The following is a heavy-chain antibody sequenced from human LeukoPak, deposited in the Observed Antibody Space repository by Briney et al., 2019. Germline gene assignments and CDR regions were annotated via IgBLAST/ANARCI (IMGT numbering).Heavy chain of an antibody. CDR2: ISSNSYTI. D-gene: IGHD6-19*01. CDR3: ARGMYSSGWYVRASPIDY. Sequence: GGSLRLSCSASGFTFSNYAMNWVRQAPGKGLEWVSYISSNSYTIYYADSVKGRFTISRDNAKNTLYLQMNSLRAEDTAVYYCARGMYSSGWYVRASPIDYWGQGTLVTVSS. J-gene: IGHJ4*01. CDR1: GFTFSNYA. V-gene: IGHV3-48*04.